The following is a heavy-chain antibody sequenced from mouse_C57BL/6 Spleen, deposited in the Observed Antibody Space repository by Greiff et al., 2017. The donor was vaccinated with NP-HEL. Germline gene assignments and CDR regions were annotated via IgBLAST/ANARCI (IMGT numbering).Heavy chain of an antibody. CDR1: GYTFTDYE. J-gene: IGHJ2*01. CDR2: IDPETGGT. CDR3: TSNYGSSYSFDY. V-gene: IGHV1-15*01. D-gene: IGHD1-1*01. Sequence: SGAELVRPGASVTLSCKASGYTFTDYEMHWVKQTPVHGLEWIGAIDPETGGTAYNQKFKGKAILTADKSSSTAYMELRSLTSEDSAVYYCTSNYGSSYSFDYWGQGTTLTVSS.